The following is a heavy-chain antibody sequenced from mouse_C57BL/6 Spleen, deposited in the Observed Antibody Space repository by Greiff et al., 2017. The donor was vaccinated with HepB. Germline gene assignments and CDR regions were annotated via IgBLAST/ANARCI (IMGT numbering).Heavy chain of an antibody. D-gene: IGHD2-5*01. V-gene: IGHV5-12*01. CDR1: GFTFSDYY. CDR2: ISNGGGST. Sequence: EVQGVESGGGLVQPGGSLKLSCAASGFTFSDYYMYWVRQTPEKRLEWVAYISNGGGSTYYPDTVKGRFTISRDNAKNTLYLQMSRLKSEDTAMYYCARRAYYSNPGYGDYWGQGTSVTVSS. J-gene: IGHJ4*01. CDR3: ARRAYYSNPGYGDY.